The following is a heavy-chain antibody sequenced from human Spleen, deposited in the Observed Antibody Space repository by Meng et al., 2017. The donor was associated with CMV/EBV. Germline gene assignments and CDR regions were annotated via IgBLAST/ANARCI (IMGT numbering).Heavy chain of an antibody. V-gene: IGHV1-8*01. CDR1: GYSFTSYD. J-gene: IGHJ6*02. D-gene: IGHD2-2*01. CDR3: ARWGVIPAASYGRDV. Sequence: ASVKVYCKASGYSFTSYDINWVRQATGQGLEWIGWMNPISGNTGYAQKFQGRVTMTRNTATSTTYMELSNLKTEDTAMYYCARWGVIPAASYGRDVWGQGTTVTVSS. CDR2: MNPISGNT.